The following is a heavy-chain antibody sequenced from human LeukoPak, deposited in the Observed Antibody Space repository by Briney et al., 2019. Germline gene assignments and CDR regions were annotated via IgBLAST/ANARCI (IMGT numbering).Heavy chain of an antibody. CDR2: ISSSSSYI. D-gene: IGHD2-15*01. V-gene: IGHV3-21*01. J-gene: IGHJ4*02. CDR3: ARYCSGGSCYSGGGYYFDY. Sequence: PGGSLRLSCAASGFTFSSYSMNWVRQAPGKGLEWVSSISSSSSYIFYADSVKGRFTISRDNAKNSLYLQMNSLRAEDTAVYYCARYCSGGSCYSGGGYYFDYWGQGTLVTVSS. CDR1: GFTFSSYS.